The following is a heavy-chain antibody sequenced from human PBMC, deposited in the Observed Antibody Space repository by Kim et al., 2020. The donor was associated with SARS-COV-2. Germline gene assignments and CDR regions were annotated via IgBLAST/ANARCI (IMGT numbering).Heavy chain of an antibody. Sequence: GGSLRLSCAASGFTFSSYAMHWVRKAPGKGLEWVAVISYDGSNKYYADSVKGRFTISRDNSKNTLYLQMNSLRAEDTAVYYCARDSTGDGNFDYWGQGTLVTVSS. D-gene: IGHD7-27*01. CDR1: GFTFSSYA. CDR3: ARDSTGDGNFDY. CDR2: ISYDGSNK. J-gene: IGHJ4*02. V-gene: IGHV3-33*05.